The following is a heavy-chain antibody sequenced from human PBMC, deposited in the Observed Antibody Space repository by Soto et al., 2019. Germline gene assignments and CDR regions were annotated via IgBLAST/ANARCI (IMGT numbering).Heavy chain of an antibody. J-gene: IGHJ4*02. D-gene: IGHD4-17*01. CDR3: ARTTYGGVLDY. V-gene: IGHV4-59*01. Sequence: QVQLQESGPGLVKPSETLSLTCTVSGGSISSYYWSWIRQPPGKGLEWIGYIYYSGITNYNPSLKSRVTISVDTSKNQCSLKLSSVTAADTSVYYCARTTYGGVLDYWGQRTLVTVSS. CDR2: IYYSGIT. CDR1: GGSISSYY.